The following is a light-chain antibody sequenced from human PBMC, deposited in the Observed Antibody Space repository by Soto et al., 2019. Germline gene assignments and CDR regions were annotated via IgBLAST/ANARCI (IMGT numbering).Light chain of an antibody. Sequence: EIVLTQSPGTLSLSPGERATLSCRASQSVSSHYLAWYQQKPGQAPSLLIYGASSRATGIPDRFSGSGSGTDFTLTISRLEPEDFAVYYCQQYSDLPRTFGQGTRVEIK. CDR1: QSVSSHY. CDR2: GAS. J-gene: IGKJ1*01. V-gene: IGKV3-20*01. CDR3: QQYSDLPRT.